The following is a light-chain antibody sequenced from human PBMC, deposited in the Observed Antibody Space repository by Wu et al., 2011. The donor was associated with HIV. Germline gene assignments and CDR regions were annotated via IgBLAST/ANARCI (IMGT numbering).Light chain of an antibody. J-gene: IGKJ2*01. CDR1: QSVSSY. CDR2: DAS. Sequence: EVVLTQSPATLSLSPGERATLSCRASQSVSSYLAWYQQKPGQAPRLLMYDASKRATGIPARFSGSGSGTDFTLTISRLEPEDFAVYYCQQYGSSSYTFGQGTKLEIK. CDR3: QQYGSSSYT. V-gene: IGKV3-11*01.